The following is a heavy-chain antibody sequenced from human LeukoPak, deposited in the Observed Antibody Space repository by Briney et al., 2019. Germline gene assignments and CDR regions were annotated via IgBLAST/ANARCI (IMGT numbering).Heavy chain of an antibody. CDR2: IYSSGSS. D-gene: IGHD5-12*01. J-gene: IGHJ5*02. Sequence: NPSETLSLPCTVSGGSISSYYWSWIRQPAGKELEWIGRIYSSGSSSFNPSLKSRVTMSVDTSKNQFSLKLSSVTAADTAVYYCARERAGSGYSGHDGGWFDPWGQGTLVTVSS. CDR3: ARERAGSGYSGHDGGWFDP. CDR1: GGSISSYY. V-gene: IGHV4-4*07.